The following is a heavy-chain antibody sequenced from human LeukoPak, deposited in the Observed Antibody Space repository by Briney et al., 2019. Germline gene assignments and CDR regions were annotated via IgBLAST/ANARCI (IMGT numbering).Heavy chain of an antibody. Sequence: SQTLSLTCAISGDSVSSNSAAWNCIRQSPSRGLECLGRTYYRSKWYNDYAVSVKSRITINPDTSKNQFSLQLNSVTPEDTAVYYCARYYYDSSGYYGGYYFDYWGQGTLVTVSS. CDR1: GDSVSSNSAA. CDR3: ARYYYDSSGYYGGYYFDY. D-gene: IGHD3-22*01. V-gene: IGHV6-1*01. CDR2: TYYRSKWYN. J-gene: IGHJ4*02.